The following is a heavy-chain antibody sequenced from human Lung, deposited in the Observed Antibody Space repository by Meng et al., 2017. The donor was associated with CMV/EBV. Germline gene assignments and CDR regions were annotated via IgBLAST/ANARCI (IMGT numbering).Heavy chain of an antibody. Sequence: SVXVSCKASGGTFSNYPVSWVRHAPGLGLEWMGGFIPIFGTPNYAQKFQGRFTITTDESTSTAYMALNSLRSEDTAVYYCATEGPLNWFDRWGQGTLVTVSS. CDR3: ATEGPLNWFDR. V-gene: IGHV1-69*05. J-gene: IGHJ5*02. CDR2: FIPIFGTP. CDR1: GGTFSNYP.